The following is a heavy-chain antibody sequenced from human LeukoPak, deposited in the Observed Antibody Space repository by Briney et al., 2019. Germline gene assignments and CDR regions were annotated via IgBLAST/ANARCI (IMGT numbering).Heavy chain of an antibody. Sequence: GASVKVSCKASGYTFTNYGITWVRQAPGQGLEWMGWISAHDGTRNYAQKLQGRVTMTTDTSTSTAYMELRSLRSDDTAVYYCARGGSIAAAGHKGGNFDYWGQGTLVTVSS. CDR3: ARGGSIAAAGHKGGNFDY. CDR1: GYTFTNYG. D-gene: IGHD6-13*01. J-gene: IGHJ4*02. V-gene: IGHV1-18*01. CDR2: ISAHDGTR.